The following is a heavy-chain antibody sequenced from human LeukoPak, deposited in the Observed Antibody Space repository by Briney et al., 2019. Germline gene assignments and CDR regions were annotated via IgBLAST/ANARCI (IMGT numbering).Heavy chain of an antibody. CDR1: GFTFSSYS. Sequence: AGGSLRLSCGVSGFTFSSYSMCWVRQAPGKGLEWVSGLSGSGGSTYYADSVKGRFTISRDNSKNTLYLQMNSLRVEDTAIYYCAKASGSLLAYYYYMDVWGKGTTVTISS. CDR2: LSGSGGST. V-gene: IGHV3-23*01. J-gene: IGHJ6*03. CDR3: AKASGSLLAYYYYMDV. D-gene: IGHD1-26*01.